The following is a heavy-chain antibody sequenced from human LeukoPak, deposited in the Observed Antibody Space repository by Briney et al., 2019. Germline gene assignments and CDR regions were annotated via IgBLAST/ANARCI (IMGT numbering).Heavy chain of an antibody. J-gene: IGHJ6*03. V-gene: IGHV4-61*02. CDR1: GGSISSGSYY. CDR3: ARGPGLYYYYYMDV. CDR2: IYTSGST. Sequence: SETLSLTCTVSGGSISSGSYYWSWIRQPAGKGLEWIGRIYTSGSTNYNPSLKSRVTISVDTSKNQFSLKLSSVTAADTAVYYSARGPGLYYYYYMDVWGKGTTVTVSS.